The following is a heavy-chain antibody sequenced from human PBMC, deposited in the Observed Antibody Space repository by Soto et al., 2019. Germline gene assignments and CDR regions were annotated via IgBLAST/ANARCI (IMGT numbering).Heavy chain of an antibody. V-gene: IGHV3-23*01. J-gene: IGHJ4*02. CDR1: GFTFSTYT. CDR2: ISGSAGSSGP. D-gene: IGHD2-2*01. CDR3: AKARCSTANCYVPEY. Sequence: GGSPSLPYVASGFTFSTYTMSWVRQAPGKGLEWVSVISGSAGSSGPSYADSVQGRFSISRDNARNTLYLQMNSLRGEDTAMYYCAKARCSTANCYVPEYWGQGTRVTVSS.